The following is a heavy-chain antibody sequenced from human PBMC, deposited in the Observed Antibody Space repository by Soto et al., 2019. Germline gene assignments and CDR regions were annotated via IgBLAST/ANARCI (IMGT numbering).Heavy chain of an antibody. J-gene: IGHJ4*02. Sequence: VQLLESGGGLVQPGGSLRLSCAASGFTFSSYAMSWVRQAPGKGLEWVSAISGSGGSTYYADSVKGRFTISSDNSTNTLYLQMNSLRAEDTAVYYCARCGVSAGVATGQSDYWGQGTLVTVSS. CDR3: ARCGVSAGVATGQSDY. CDR1: GFTFSSYA. D-gene: IGHD5-12*01. CDR2: ISGSGGST. V-gene: IGHV3-23*01.